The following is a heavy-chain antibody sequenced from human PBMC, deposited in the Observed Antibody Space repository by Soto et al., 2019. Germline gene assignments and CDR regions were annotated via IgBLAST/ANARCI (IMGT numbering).Heavy chain of an antibody. V-gene: IGHV4-59*01. Sequence: PSETLSLTCTVSGGSISSYYWSWIRQPPGKGLGWIGYIYYSGSTNYNPSLKSRVTISVDTSKNQFSLKLSSVTAADTAVYYCARGNDFWRRHLDPWGQGTLVTVSS. J-gene: IGHJ5*02. CDR3: ARGNDFWRRHLDP. D-gene: IGHD3-3*01. CDR1: GGSISSYY. CDR2: IYYSGST.